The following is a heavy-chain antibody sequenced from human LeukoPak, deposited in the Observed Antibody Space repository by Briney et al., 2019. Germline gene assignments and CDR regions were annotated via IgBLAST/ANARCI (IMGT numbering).Heavy chain of an antibody. D-gene: IGHD6-13*01. V-gene: IGHV1-69*04. CDR1: GGTFSSYA. Sequence: GASVTVSCKASGGTFSSYAISWVRQAPGQGLEWMGRIIPILGIANYAQKFQGRVTITADKSTSTAYMELSSLRSEDTAVYYCARGLYSSSWFDPWGQGTLVTVSS. CDR3: ARGLYSSSWFDP. J-gene: IGHJ5*02. CDR2: IIPILGIA.